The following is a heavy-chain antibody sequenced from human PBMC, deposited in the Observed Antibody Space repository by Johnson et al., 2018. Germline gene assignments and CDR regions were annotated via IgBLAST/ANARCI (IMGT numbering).Heavy chain of an antibody. D-gene: IGHD3-3*01. CDR2: INNDGSHT. V-gene: IGHV3-74*01. CDR1: GFTLSTNW. CDR3: AREERSTNFGIWGDAFDS. J-gene: IGHJ3*02. Sequence: VQLQESGGGLVQPGGSLRLSCAVSGFTLSTNWLHWVRQAPGKGLVWLSRINNDGSHTNYADSVKGRFTISRDNAKNTVYLQIDDLRADDTAVYYCAREERSTNFGIWGDAFDSWGQGTMVTVSS.